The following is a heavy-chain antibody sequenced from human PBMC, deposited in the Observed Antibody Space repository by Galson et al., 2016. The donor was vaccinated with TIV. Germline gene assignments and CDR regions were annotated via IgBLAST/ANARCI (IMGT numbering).Heavy chain of an antibody. CDR1: GLSVSINY. Sequence: SLRLSCAASGLSVSINYMTWVRQAPGKGLEWVSLISDGGNTYYSDPVRGRFTISRDNSKNTLYLQMNSLRVEDTAVYYCARVRVVDATYYYYYFGMDVWGQGTAVTVSS. CDR2: ISDGGNT. D-gene: IGHD3-10*01. J-gene: IGHJ6*02. CDR3: ARVRVVDATYYYYYFGMDV. V-gene: IGHV3-66*02.